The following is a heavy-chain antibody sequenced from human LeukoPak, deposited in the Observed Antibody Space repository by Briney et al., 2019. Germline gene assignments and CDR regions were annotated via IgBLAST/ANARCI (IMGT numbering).Heavy chain of an antibody. D-gene: IGHD1-26*01. CDR3: ARDSGSGNNDY. V-gene: IGHV3-21*01. CDR1: GFTFSSYS. Sequence: GGSLRLSCAASGFTFSSYSMNWVRQAPGERLEWVSSISSSSSYIYYADSVKGRFTISRDDAKNSLFLQMNSLRAEDTAVYYCARDSGSGNNDYWGQGTLVTVSS. CDR2: ISSSSSYI. J-gene: IGHJ4*02.